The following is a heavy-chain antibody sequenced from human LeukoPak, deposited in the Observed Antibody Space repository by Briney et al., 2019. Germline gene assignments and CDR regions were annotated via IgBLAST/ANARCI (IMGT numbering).Heavy chain of an antibody. J-gene: IGHJ5*02. D-gene: IGHD5-18*01. CDR2: ISGSGGST. CDR3: ARVGMGYSYGARYNWFDP. CDR1: GFTFSSYA. Sequence: GGSLRLSCAASGFTFSSYAMSWVRQAPGKGLEWVSAISGSGGSTYYADSVKGRFTISRDNAKNSLYLQMNSLRAEDTAVYYCARVGMGYSYGARYNWFDPWGQGTLVTVSS. V-gene: IGHV3-23*01.